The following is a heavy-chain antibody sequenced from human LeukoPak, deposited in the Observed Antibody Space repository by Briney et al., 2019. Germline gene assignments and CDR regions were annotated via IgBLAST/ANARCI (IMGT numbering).Heavy chain of an antibody. CDR1: GGSISSYY. CDR3: AREGYCTNGVCYTNWFDP. V-gene: IGHV4-34*01. J-gene: IGHJ5*02. Sequence: SETLSLTCTVSGGSISSYYWSWIRQPPGKGLEWIGEINHSGSTNYNPSLKSRVTISVDTSKNQFSLKLSSVTAADTAVYYCAREGYCTNGVCYTNWFDPWGQGTLVTVSS. CDR2: INHSGST. D-gene: IGHD2-8*01.